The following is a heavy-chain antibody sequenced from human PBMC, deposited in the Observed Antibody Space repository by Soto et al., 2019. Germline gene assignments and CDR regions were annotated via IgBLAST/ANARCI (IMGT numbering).Heavy chain of an antibody. CDR3: ARVSGSYYYGMDV. J-gene: IGHJ6*02. CDR2: IYHSGST. CDR1: GGSFSGYY. V-gene: IGHV4-34*01. Sequence: PSETLSLTCAIYGGSFSGYYWSWLRQPPGKGLEWIGEIYHSGSTNYNPSLKSRVTISVDKSKNQFSLKLSSVTAADTAVYYGARVSGSYYYGMDVWGQGTTVTVSS. D-gene: IGHD1-26*01.